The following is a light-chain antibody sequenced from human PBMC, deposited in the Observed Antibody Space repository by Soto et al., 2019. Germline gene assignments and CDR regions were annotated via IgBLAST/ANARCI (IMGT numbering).Light chain of an antibody. Sequence: QSALTQPASVSGSPGQSITISCTGTSSDVGGYNYVSWYQHHPGKAPKLMIYEVTNRPSGVSNRFSGSKSGNTASLTISGLQAEDEAEYYCNSYTSINTLVFGGGTKVTVL. CDR1: SSDVGGYNY. J-gene: IGLJ3*02. CDR2: EVT. V-gene: IGLV2-14*01. CDR3: NSYTSINTLV.